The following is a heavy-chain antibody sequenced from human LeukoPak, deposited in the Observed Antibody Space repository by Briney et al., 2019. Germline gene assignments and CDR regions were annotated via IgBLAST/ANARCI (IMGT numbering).Heavy chain of an antibody. J-gene: IGHJ4*02. Sequence: PSETLSLTCAVYGGSFSGYYWSWIRQPPGKGLEWIGEINHSGSTNYNPSLKSRVTISVDTSKNQFSLKLSSVTAADTAVYYCARGGGGSLRFWGQGILVTVSS. CDR2: INHSGST. D-gene: IGHD3-3*01. V-gene: IGHV4-34*01. CDR1: GGSFSGYY. CDR3: ARGGGGSLRF.